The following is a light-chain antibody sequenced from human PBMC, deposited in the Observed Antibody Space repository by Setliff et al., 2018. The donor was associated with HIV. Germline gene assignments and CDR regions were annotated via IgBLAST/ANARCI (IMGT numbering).Light chain of an antibody. J-gene: IGLJ2*01. CDR2: EVT. CDR3: YSFAGSSAL. CDR1: SSDIGSYNL. V-gene: IGLV2-23*02. Sequence: SVLTQPASVSGSPGQSITISCTGTSSDIGSYNLVSWYQQHPGKAPKLMIYEVTKRPSGVSNRFSGSKSGNTASLTISGLQTEDEADYYCYSFAGSSALFGGGTKVTV.